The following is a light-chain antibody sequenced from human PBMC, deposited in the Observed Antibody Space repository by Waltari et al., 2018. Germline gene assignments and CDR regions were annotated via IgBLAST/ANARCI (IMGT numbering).Light chain of an antibody. J-gene: IGKJ1*01. Sequence: EIVFTQSPGTLSLSPGERATLSCRASQSVGRTLAWYQQKPGQAPRLLIYDASTRATGIPDRFSGTGFGTDFSLTISRLEPEDFAVYYCQKYGRLPATFGQGTTVEIK. CDR2: DAS. V-gene: IGKV3-20*01. CDR1: QSVGRT. CDR3: QKYGRLPAT.